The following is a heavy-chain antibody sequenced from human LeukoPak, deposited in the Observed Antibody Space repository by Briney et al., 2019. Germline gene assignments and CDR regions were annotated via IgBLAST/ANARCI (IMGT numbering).Heavy chain of an antibody. CDR1: GFSFSNFG. CDR3: AKDRENTNGYILNY. Sequence: GGSLRLSCAAPGFSFSNFGIHWVRQAAGKGLEWVAFIGFDGSDKHYAHSVKGRFTISRDDSKNTLYLQMDSLRSEDTAVYYCAKDRENTNGYILNYWGQGTLVTVSS. J-gene: IGHJ4*02. V-gene: IGHV3-30*02. D-gene: IGHD5-24*01. CDR2: IGFDGSDK.